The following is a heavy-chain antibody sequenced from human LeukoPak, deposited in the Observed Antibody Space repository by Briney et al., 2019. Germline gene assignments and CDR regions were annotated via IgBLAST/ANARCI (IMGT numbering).Heavy chain of an antibody. Sequence: PGGSLRLSCAASGFTFSSYWVHWVRQAPGKGLVWVSRINSDGSSTSYADSVKGRFTISRDNAKNTLYLQMNSLRVEDTAVYYCARGYCSSTSCYRSAFDIWGQGTMVTVSS. J-gene: IGHJ3*02. CDR1: GFTFSSYW. V-gene: IGHV3-74*01. CDR2: INSDGSST. CDR3: ARGYCSSTSCYRSAFDI. D-gene: IGHD2-2*02.